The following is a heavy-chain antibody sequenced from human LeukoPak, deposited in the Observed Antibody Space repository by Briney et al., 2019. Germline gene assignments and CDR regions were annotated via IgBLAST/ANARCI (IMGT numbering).Heavy chain of an antibody. CDR3: ARDRRYDYAEAFDP. Sequence: SETLSLTCSVSGGSINNYYWSWIRQPPGKGLECIGYIYYSGSTNYNPSLKSRVTMSVDTSKNQFSLKLSSVTAADTAVYYCARDRRYDYAEAFDPWGQGTLVTVSS. V-gene: IGHV4-59*12. J-gene: IGHJ5*02. CDR2: IYYSGST. D-gene: IGHD3-16*01. CDR1: GGSINNYY.